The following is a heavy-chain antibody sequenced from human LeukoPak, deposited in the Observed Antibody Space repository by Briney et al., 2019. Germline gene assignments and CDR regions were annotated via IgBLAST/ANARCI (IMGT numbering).Heavy chain of an antibody. Sequence: GGSLRLSCAASGFTFSSYWMSWVRQAPGKGLEWVANIKQDGSEKYYVDSVKGRFTISRDNAKNSLYLQMNSLRAEDTAVYYCARDSGSRGTPDGMDVWGQGTTVTASS. V-gene: IGHV3-7*01. J-gene: IGHJ6*02. CDR1: GFTFSSYW. CDR3: ARDSGSRGTPDGMDV. CDR2: IKQDGSEK. D-gene: IGHD1-26*01.